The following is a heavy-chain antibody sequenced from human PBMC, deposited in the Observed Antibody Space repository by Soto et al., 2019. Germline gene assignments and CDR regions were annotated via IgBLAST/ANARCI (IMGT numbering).Heavy chain of an antibody. CDR2: ISGSDDST. J-gene: IGHJ4*02. CDR1: GFTFSSYA. D-gene: IGHD6-6*01. V-gene: IGHV3-23*01. CDR3: AKRSSSSTFDY. Sequence: EVQLLESGGGLVQPGESLRLSCAASGFTFSSYAMSWVRQAPGKGLEWVSVISGSDDSTYYADSVKGRFTISRDNSKNPLYLQMNSLRAEDTAVYYCAKRSSSSTFDYWGQGTLVTASS.